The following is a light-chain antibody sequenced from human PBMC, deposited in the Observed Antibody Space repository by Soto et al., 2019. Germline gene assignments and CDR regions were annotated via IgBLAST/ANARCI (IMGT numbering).Light chain of an antibody. CDR1: QTVSSN. J-gene: IGKJ1*01. Sequence: EIVMTQSPATLSVSPGERATLSCRASQTVSSNLAWYQQKPGQAPRLLIFGASTRATGIPAMFSGSGSGTEFTLTIDSLQSEDFAGYYCQQYNNWPPWTFGQGTTVEI. CDR3: QQYNNWPPWT. V-gene: IGKV3-15*01. CDR2: GAS.